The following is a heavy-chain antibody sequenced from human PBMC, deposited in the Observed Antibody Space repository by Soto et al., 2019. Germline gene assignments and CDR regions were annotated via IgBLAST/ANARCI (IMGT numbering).Heavy chain of an antibody. CDR2: IYQAGSV. CDR1: GYSIGSGYY. V-gene: IGHV4-38-2*01. J-gene: IGHJ6*02. Sequence: SETLALSCAVSGYSIGSGYYWSWIRQSPGKGLEWIGSIYQAGSVYYNPSLNGRVALSMYTSKNHSSLKLTSVTAADTAVYYCARTVDYYGMDVWGQGTTVTVSS. CDR3: ARTVDYYGMDV.